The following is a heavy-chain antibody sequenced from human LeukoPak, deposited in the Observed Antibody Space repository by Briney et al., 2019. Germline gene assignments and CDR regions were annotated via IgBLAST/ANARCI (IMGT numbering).Heavy chain of an antibody. D-gene: IGHD5-12*01. Sequence: SSETLSLTCTVSGGSISSGDYYGSWIRQPPGKGLEWIGYIYYSGSTYYNPSLKSRVTISVDTSKNQFSLKLSSVTAADTAVYYCARTRGYSGYDFDYWGQGTLVTVSS. CDR3: ARTRGYSGYDFDY. CDR2: IYYSGST. V-gene: IGHV4-30-4*01. J-gene: IGHJ4*02. CDR1: GGSISSGDYY.